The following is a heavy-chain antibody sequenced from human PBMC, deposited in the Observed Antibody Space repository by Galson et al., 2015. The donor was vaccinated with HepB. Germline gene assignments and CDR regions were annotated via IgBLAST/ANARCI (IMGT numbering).Heavy chain of an antibody. V-gene: IGHV3-21*01. CDR1: GFTFSSYS. J-gene: IGHJ4*02. CDR2: ISSSSSYI. CDR3: ASGIAAAGTGTPWGY. Sequence: LRLSCAASGFTFSSYSMNWVRQAPGKGLEWVSSISSSSSYIYYADSVKGRFTISRDNAKNSLYLQMNSLRAEDTAVYYCASGIAAAGTGTPWGYWGQGTLVTVSS. D-gene: IGHD6-13*01.